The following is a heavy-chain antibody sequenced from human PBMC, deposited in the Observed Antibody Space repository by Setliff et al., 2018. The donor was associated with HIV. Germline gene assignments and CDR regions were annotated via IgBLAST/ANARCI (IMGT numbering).Heavy chain of an antibody. Sequence: ASVKVSCKASGYTLSTYGISWVRQAPGQGLEWMGWISAHSGYAKSAQKFQGRVTITADESTSTAYMELSSLRSEDTAIYYCARDPYGYCTTTTCYVPGYWGQGTLVTVSS. J-gene: IGHJ4*02. CDR2: ISAHSGYA. CDR1: GYTLSTYG. CDR3: ARDPYGYCTTTTCYVPGY. D-gene: IGHD2-2*03. V-gene: IGHV1-18*01.